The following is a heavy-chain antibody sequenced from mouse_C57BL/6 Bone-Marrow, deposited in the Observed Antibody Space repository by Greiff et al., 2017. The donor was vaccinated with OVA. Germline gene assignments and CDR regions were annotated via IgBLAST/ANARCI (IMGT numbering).Heavy chain of an antibody. Sequence: EVKLMESEGGLVQPGSSMKLSCTASGFTFSDYYMAWVRQVPEKGLEWVANINYDGSSTYYLDSLKSRFIISRDNAKNILYLQMSSLKSEDTATYYCARDRGWDEWYFDVWGTGTTVTVSS. D-gene: IGHD4-1*01. V-gene: IGHV5-16*01. J-gene: IGHJ1*03. CDR1: GFTFSDYY. CDR2: INYDGSST. CDR3: ARDRGWDEWYFDV.